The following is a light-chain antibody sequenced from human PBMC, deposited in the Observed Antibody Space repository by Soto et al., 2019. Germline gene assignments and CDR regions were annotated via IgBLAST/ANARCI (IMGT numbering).Light chain of an antibody. J-gene: IGKJ2*01. CDR3: QQYNNWLYT. V-gene: IGKV3-15*01. CDR1: QSVSSS. CDR2: GAS. Sequence: EIVMTQSPATLSVSPGERATLSCRASQSVSSSLAWYQQTPGQAPRLLIYGASTRATGIPARFSGGGSGTEFTLTISSLQSEDFAVYYCQQYNNWLYTFGHGTKLEIK.